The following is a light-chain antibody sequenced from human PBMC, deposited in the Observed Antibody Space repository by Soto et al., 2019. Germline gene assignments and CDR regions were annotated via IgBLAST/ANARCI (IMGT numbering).Light chain of an antibody. J-gene: IGLJ1*01. CDR3: QVWESSTDHYV. CDR2: DDS. Sequence: SYELTQPPSVSVAPGQTARITCEGDSLGSKSVHWYQQRPGQAPILVVFDDSDRPSGIHEQFSGSKSGNTATLTFSGVEAGDEADNYCQVWESSTDHYVFGTGTKLTVL. CDR1: SLGSKS. V-gene: IGLV3-21*02.